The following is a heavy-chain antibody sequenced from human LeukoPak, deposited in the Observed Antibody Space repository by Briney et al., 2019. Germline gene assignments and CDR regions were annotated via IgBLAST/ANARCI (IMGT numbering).Heavy chain of an antibody. V-gene: IGHV3-23*01. D-gene: IGHD3-16*02. CDR3: ARETAYDYVWGSYRYTIGY. CDR2: ISNSGGST. Sequence: GGSLRLSCAASGFTFSSYVMSWVRQAPGKGLEWVSSISNSGGSTYYADSVKGRFTISRDNSKNTLYLQMNSLRAEDTAVYYCARETAYDYVWGSYRYTIGYWGQGTLVTVSS. J-gene: IGHJ4*02. CDR1: GFTFSSYV.